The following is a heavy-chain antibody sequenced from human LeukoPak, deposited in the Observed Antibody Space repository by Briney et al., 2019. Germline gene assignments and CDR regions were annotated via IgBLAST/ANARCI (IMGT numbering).Heavy chain of an antibody. Sequence: GGSLRLSCAASGFTFSSYSMNWVRQAPGKGLEWVSSISSSSSYIYYADSVKGRFTISRDNAKNSLYLQMNSLRAEDTAVYYCVRRRVGVAPASDMWGQGTTATVSS. CDR3: VRRRVGVAPASDM. CDR1: GFTFSSYS. CDR2: ISSSSSYI. D-gene: IGHD1-26*01. V-gene: IGHV3-21*04. J-gene: IGHJ3*02.